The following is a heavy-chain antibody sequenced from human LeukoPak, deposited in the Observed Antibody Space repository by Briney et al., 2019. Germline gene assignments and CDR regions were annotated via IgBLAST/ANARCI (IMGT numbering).Heavy chain of an antibody. V-gene: IGHV3-9*01. CDR3: AKGSGSYYVCPCFDY. D-gene: IGHD1-26*01. CDR2: ISWNSGSI. CDR1: GFTFDDYA. J-gene: IGHJ4*02. Sequence: GRSLRLSCAASGFTFDDYAMHWVRQAPGKGLEWVSGISWNSGSIGYADSVKGRFTISRDNAKNSLYLQMNSLRAEDTALYYCAKGSGSYYVCPCFDYWGQGTLVTVSS.